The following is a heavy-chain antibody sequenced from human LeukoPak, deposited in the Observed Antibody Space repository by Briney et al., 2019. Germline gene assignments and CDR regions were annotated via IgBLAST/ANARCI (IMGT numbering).Heavy chain of an antibody. D-gene: IGHD6-19*01. CDR3: ARDLGGYSSGWYYFDY. J-gene: IGHJ4*02. Sequence: PSETLSLTCTVSGGSISSGDYYWSWIRQPPGKGLEWIGYIYYSGSTYYNPSLKSRVTISVDTSKNQFSLKLSSVTAADTAVYYCARDLGGYSSGWYYFDYWGQGTLVTVSS. CDR2: IYYSGST. CDR1: GGSISSGDYY. V-gene: IGHV4-30-4*01.